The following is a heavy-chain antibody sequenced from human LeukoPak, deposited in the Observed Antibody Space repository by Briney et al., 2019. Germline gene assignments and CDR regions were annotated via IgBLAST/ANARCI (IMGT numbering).Heavy chain of an antibody. CDR3: ARCMSELDYGDYAYYYHMDV. CDR1: GDSPTSGSRY. D-gene: IGHD4-17*01. V-gene: IGHV4-61*09. J-gene: IGHJ6*04. CDR2: FYSSTRT. Sequence: SETLSLTCIVSGDSPTSGSRYWSWIRQPAGKGLEWIGHFYSSTRTTYNPSLESRVTISGDTAKNQFSLKLDSVTAADTAVYFCARCMSELDYGDYAYYYHMDVWGKGTTVTVSS.